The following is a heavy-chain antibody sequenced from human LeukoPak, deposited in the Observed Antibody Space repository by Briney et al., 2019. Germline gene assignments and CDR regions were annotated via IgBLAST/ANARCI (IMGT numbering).Heavy chain of an antibody. CDR3: ARCPPDYYDSSGYDGRIDY. J-gene: IGHJ4*02. CDR1: GGSFSGYY. CDR2: INHSGST. V-gene: IGHV4-34*01. Sequence: PSETLSLTCAVYGGSFSGYYWSWIRQPPGKGLEWIGEINHSGSTNYNPSLKSRVTISVDTSKNQFSLKLSSVTAADTAVYYCARCPPDYYDSSGYDGRIDYWSQGTLVTVSS. D-gene: IGHD3-22*01.